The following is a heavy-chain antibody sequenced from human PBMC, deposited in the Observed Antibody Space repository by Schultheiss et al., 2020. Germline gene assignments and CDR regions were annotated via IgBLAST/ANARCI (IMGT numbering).Heavy chain of an antibody. J-gene: IGHJ4*02. CDR3: ARGCNQQLVKGRAGPLDY. CDR2: ISAYNGNT. CDR1: GYTFTSYG. Sequence: ASVKVPFKASGYTFTSYGISWVRQAPGQGLEWMGWISAYNGNTNYAQKLQGRVTMTTDTSTSTAYMELRSLRSEDTAVYYCARGCNQQLVKGRAGPLDYWGQGTLVTVSS. D-gene: IGHD6-13*01. V-gene: IGHV1-18*04.